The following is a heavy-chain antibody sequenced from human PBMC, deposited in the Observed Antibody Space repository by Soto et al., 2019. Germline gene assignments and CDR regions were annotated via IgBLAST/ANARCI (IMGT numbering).Heavy chain of an antibody. CDR3: ASPVRYYDFWSGYLNYYYYGMDV. D-gene: IGHD3-3*01. J-gene: IGHJ6*02. Sequence: ASVKVSWKAAGYAFTGYYMHWVRQAPGQGLEWMGIINPSGGSTGYAQKFQGRVTMTRDTSTSTVYMELSSLRSEDTAVYYCASPVRYYDFWSGYLNYYYYGMDVWGQGTTVTVSS. CDR1: GYAFTGYY. V-gene: IGHV1-46*01. CDR2: INPSGGST.